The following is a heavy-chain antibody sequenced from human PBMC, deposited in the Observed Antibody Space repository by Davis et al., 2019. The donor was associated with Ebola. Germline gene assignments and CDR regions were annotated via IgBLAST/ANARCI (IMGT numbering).Heavy chain of an antibody. D-gene: IGHD3-16*01. J-gene: IGHJ4*02. CDR3: ASFPLGKDFGVSRY. Sequence: AASVTVSCKASGYTFTSYGISWVRQAPGQGLEWMGWISAYNGNTNYAQKLQGRVTMTTDTSTSTAYMELRSLRSDDTAVYYCASFPLGKDFGVSRYWGQGTLVTVSS. CDR2: ISAYNGNT. CDR1: GYTFTSYG. V-gene: IGHV1-18*01.